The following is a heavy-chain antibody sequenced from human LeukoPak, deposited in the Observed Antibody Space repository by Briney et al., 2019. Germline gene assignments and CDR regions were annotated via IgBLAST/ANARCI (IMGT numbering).Heavy chain of an antibody. CDR1: GFTFSSYS. CDR3: ARGRSGWSPPIDY. CDR2: ISSSSSYI. J-gene: IGHJ4*02. V-gene: IGHV3-21*01. D-gene: IGHD6-19*01. Sequence: GGSLRLSCAASGFTFSSYSMNWVRQAPGKGLEWVSSISSSSSYIYYADSVKGRFTISRDNAKNSLYQQMNSLRAEDTAVYYCARGRSGWSPPIDYWGQGTLVTVSS.